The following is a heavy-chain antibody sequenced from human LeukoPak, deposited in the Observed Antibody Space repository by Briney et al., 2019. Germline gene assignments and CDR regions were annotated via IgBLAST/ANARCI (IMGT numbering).Heavy chain of an antibody. V-gene: IGHV3-66*04. CDR1: GFTFSDHY. CDR2: IYRGGST. CDR3: ARLSANSSAYFFDY. D-gene: IGHD3-22*01. Sequence: GGSLRLSCAASGFTFSDHYMDWVRQAPGKGLEWVSIIYRGGSTNYADSVKGRFTISRDTSKNTLYLQMNSLRAEDTAVYYCARLSANSSAYFFDYWGQGTLVTVSS. J-gene: IGHJ4*02.